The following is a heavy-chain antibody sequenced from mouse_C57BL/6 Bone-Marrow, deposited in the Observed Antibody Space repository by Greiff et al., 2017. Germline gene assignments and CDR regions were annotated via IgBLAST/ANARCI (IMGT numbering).Heavy chain of an antibody. CDR3: TTGYGMSY. CDR2: IDPENGDT. CDR1: GFNIKDDY. J-gene: IGHJ3*01. Sequence: EVQLQQSGAELVRPGASVKLSCTASGFNIKDDYMHWVKQRPEQGLEWIGWIDPENGDTEYASKFQGKATIPADTTSNTAYLQLSSLTSEDSAVYYCTTGYGMSYWGQGTLVTVSA. V-gene: IGHV14-4*01. D-gene: IGHD1-1*01.